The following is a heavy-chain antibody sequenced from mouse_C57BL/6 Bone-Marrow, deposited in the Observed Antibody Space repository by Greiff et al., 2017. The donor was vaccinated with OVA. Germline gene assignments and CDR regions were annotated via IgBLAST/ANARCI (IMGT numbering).Heavy chain of an antibody. CDR3: TDRAYGNYDYFDY. CDR2: IRLKSDNYAT. V-gene: IGHV6-3*01. D-gene: IGHD2-1*01. CDR1: GFTFSNYW. Sequence: DVQLVESGGGLVQPGGSMKLSCVASGFTFSNYWMNWVRQSPEKGLEWVAQIRLKSDNYATHYAESVKGRFTISRDDSKSSVYLQMNNLRAEDTGIYYCTDRAYGNYDYFDYWGQGTTLTVSS. J-gene: IGHJ2*01.